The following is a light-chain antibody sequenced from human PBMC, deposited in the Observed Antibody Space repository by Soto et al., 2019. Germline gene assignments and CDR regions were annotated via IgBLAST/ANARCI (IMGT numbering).Light chain of an antibody. CDR2: DVS. V-gene: IGLV2-11*01. Sequence: QSALTRPRSVSGSPGQSVTISCTGTSSDVGGYNYVSWYQQHPGKAPKLMIYDVSKRPSGAPDRFSGSKSGNTASLTISGLQAEDEADYYCCSYAGSYPVVFGGGTKVTVL. CDR1: SSDVGGYNY. J-gene: IGLJ2*01. CDR3: CSYAGSYPVV.